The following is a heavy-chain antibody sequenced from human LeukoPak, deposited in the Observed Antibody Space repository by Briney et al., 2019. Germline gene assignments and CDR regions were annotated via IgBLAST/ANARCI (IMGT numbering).Heavy chain of an antibody. J-gene: IGHJ3*02. V-gene: IGHV3-74*01. Sequence: GGSLRLSCAASGFTFSRYWMHWVRQAPGKGLVWVSRIGDDGSTTAYADSVKGRFTISRNNAKNTLYLQMNSLRAEDTAVYYCARSVQLDPWGAFDIWGQGTMVTVSS. CDR1: GFTFSRYW. CDR2: IGDDGSTT. CDR3: ARSVQLDPWGAFDI. D-gene: IGHD1-1*01.